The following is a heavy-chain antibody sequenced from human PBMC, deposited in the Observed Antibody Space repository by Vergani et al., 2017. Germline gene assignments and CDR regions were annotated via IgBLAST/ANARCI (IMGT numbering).Heavy chain of an antibody. CDR2: MDYSGST. Sequence: QVQLQESGPGLVKPSETLSLTCTVSGDSVISTDYHWGWIRQPPGKGLEWIGSMDYSGSTSYNPSLESRIVISFETPKNEFSLRLTYVTAADAAVYYCASKRGAYRADYCQSYDFWGRGTLDGVSS. V-gene: IGHV4-39*01. D-gene: IGHD3-16*02. CDR1: GDSVISTDYH. CDR3: ASKRGAYRADYCQSYDF. J-gene: IGHJ4*02.